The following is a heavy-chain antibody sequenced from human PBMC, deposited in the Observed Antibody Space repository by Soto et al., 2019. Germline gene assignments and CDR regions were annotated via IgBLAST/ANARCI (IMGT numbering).Heavy chain of an antibody. CDR2: ISAYNGNT. Sequence: ASVKVSCKDSGYTITSYGISWVRQEHGQGLEWMGWISAYNGNTNYAQKLQGRVTMTTDTSTSTAYMELRSLRSDDTAVYYCARDAATTITTNWFDPWGQGTLVTVSS. V-gene: IGHV1-18*01. D-gene: IGHD4-4*01. CDR3: ARDAATTITTNWFDP. J-gene: IGHJ5*02. CDR1: GYTITSYG.